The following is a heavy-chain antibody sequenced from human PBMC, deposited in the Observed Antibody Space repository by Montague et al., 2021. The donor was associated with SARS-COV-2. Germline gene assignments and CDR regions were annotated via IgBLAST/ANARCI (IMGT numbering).Heavy chain of an antibody. J-gene: IGHJ6*02. CDR2: IYSGGST. V-gene: IGHV3-66*01. Sequence: SLRLSCAASGFTVSSNYMSWVRQAPGKGLEWVSVIYSGGSTYYADSVKGRCTISRDNSKNKLYLQMNGLRAEDTAVYYCARGGDYDFGSGYVNYGMDVWGQGTTVTVSS. CDR1: GFTVSSNY. D-gene: IGHD3-3*01. CDR3: ARGGDYDFGSGYVNYGMDV.